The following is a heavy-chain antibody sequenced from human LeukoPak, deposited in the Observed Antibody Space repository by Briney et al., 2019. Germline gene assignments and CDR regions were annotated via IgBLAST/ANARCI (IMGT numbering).Heavy chain of an antibody. Sequence: GASVKVSCKASGYTFTGYYMHWVRQAPGQGLEWMGWINPNSGDTNYAQKFQGRVTMTRDTSISTAYMELSRLRSDDTAVYYCARDFGYSSGWTEYYFDYWGQGTLVTVSS. V-gene: IGHV1-2*02. CDR1: GYTFTGYY. CDR2: INPNSGDT. CDR3: ARDFGYSSGWTEYYFDY. J-gene: IGHJ4*02. D-gene: IGHD6-19*01.